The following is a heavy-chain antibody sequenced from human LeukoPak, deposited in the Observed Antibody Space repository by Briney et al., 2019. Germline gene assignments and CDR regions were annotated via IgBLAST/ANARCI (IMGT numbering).Heavy chain of an antibody. Sequence: SETLSLTCTVSGGSISSYYWSWIRQPPGKGLEWIGYVYYSGSTNYNPSLKSRVTISVDTSKNQFSLRLSSVTAADTAVYYCARRGYDGNWYFDLWGRGTLVTVS. J-gene: IGHJ2*01. D-gene: IGHD5-12*01. CDR1: GGSISSYY. V-gene: IGHV4-59*08. CDR2: VYYSGST. CDR3: ARRGYDGNWYFDL.